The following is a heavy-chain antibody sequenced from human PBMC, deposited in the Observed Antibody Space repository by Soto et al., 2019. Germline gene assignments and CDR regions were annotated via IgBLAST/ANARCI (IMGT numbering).Heavy chain of an antibody. D-gene: IGHD6-13*01. CDR3: ARVHSSSWYPRYYYYGMDV. V-gene: IGHV1-3*01. J-gene: IGHJ6*02. CDR1: GYTFTSYA. Sequence: ASVKVSCKASGYTFTSYAMHWVRQAPGQRLEWMGWINAGNGNTKYSQKFQGRVTITRDTSASTAYMELSSLRSEDTAVYYCARVHSSSWYPRYYYYGMDVWGQGTTVTVSS. CDR2: INAGNGNT.